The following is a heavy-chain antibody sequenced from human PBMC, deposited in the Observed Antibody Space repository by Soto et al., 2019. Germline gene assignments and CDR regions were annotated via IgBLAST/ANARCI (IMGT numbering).Heavy chain of an antibody. J-gene: IGHJ5*02. CDR1: GYTFTSYY. CDR3: VRESTPTRWFDP. V-gene: IGHV1-46*03. Sequence: GASVKVSCKASGYTFTSYYIHRVRQAPGQGLEWMGVINPSGGSTSYAQNFQGRVTMTRDTSTSTVYMELSSLRSEDTAVYYCVRESTPTRWFDPWGQGTLVTVSS. CDR2: INPSGGST. D-gene: IGHD2-2*01.